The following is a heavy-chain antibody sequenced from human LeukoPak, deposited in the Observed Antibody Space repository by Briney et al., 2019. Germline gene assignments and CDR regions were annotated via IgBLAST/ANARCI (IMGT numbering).Heavy chain of an antibody. V-gene: IGHV3-53*01. J-gene: IGHJ4*01. CDR2: IYSGGNT. CDR1: GFTVSSNY. Sequence: GGSLRLSCAASGFTVSSNYMSWVRQAPGKGLEWVSVIYSGGNTFYADSVKGRFTLSRDNSKNTLYLQMNSLRAEDTAVYYCAKDPRYYDILTGYYNDFDYWGQEPWSPSPQ. CDR3: AKDPRYYDILTGYYNDFDY. D-gene: IGHD3-9*01.